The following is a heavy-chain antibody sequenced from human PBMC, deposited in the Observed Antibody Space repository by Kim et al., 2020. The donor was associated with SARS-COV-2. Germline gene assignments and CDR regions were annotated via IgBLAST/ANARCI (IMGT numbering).Heavy chain of an antibody. CDR3: ARGREYDYVWGSYRLPYFDY. CDR1: GFTFSSYV. D-gene: IGHD3-16*02. Sequence: GGSLRLSCAASGFTFSSYVMHWVRQGPGKGLEWVADIWYDGSNKYYADSVKGRFTISRDNSKNTLYLQMNSLRAEDTAVYYCARGREYDYVWGSYRLPYFDYWVQGTLVTVSS. J-gene: IGHJ4*02. V-gene: IGHV3-33*01. CDR2: IWYDGSNK.